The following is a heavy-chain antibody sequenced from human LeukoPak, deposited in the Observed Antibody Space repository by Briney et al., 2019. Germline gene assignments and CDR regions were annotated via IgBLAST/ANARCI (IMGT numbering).Heavy chain of an antibody. Sequence: PSETLSLTCTVSGGSITSNQWSWVRQPPGKGLEWIGQVHHSGGTSYNPSLRSRVTISIDKSENQFSLKLNSVTAADTAVYYCARHGGHYQSDDWGQGTLVTVSS. CDR2: VHHSGGT. CDR1: GGSITSNQ. V-gene: IGHV4-4*02. CDR3: ARHGGHYQSDD. J-gene: IGHJ4*02. D-gene: IGHD2-21*01.